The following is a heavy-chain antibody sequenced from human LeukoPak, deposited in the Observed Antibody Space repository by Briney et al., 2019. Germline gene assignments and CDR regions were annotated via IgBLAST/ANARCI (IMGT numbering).Heavy chain of an antibody. CDR3: ARPVSQAAGTS. CDR2: ISSSGSTI. CDR1: GFTFSSYG. D-gene: IGHD6-13*01. V-gene: IGHV3-48*04. Sequence: GGSLRLSCAASGFTFSSYGMSWVRQAPGKGLEWVSAISSSGSTIYYADSVKGRFTISRDNAKNSLYLQMNSLRAEDTAVYYCARPVSQAAGTSWGQGTLVTVSS. J-gene: IGHJ4*02.